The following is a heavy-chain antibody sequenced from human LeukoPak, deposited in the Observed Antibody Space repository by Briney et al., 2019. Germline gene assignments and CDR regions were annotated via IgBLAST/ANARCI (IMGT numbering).Heavy chain of an antibody. CDR2: IYSGGTT. D-gene: IGHD2/OR15-2a*01. CDR1: GFAVSSNY. Sequence: GGSLRLSCAASGFAVSSNYLSWVRQSPGKGLEWVSFIYSGGTTYYADSVKGRFTISRDNSKNTMFLEMNSLRGEDTAIYYCARVIEGRHFDYWGQGTLVTASS. CDR3: ARVIEGRHFDY. J-gene: IGHJ4*02. V-gene: IGHV3-66*01.